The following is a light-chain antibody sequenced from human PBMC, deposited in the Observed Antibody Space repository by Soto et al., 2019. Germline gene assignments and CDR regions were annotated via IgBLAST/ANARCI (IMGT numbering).Light chain of an antibody. CDR2: EVT. CDR3: SSYSSGSSLYV. Sequence: QAVVTQPASVSGSPGQSITISCTGTSSDIGDYKFVSWYQLYPGKAPKLLISEVTNRPSGVSNRFSGSKSGNTASLTISGLRAEDEAAYYCSSYSSGSSLYVFGTGTKLTVL. V-gene: IGLV2-14*03. CDR1: SSDIGDYKF. J-gene: IGLJ1*01.